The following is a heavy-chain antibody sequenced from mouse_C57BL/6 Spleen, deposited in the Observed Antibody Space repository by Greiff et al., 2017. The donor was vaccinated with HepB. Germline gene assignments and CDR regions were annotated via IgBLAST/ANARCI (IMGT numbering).Heavy chain of an antibody. Sequence: EVQLVESGGGLVKPGGSLKLSCAASGFTFSSYAMSWVRQTPEKRLEWVATISDGGSYTYYPDNVKGRFTISRDNAKNNLYLQMSHLKSEDTAMYYCASTTVVEGDYFDYWGQGTTLTVSS. D-gene: IGHD1-1*01. CDR2: ISDGGSYT. J-gene: IGHJ2*01. V-gene: IGHV5-4*01. CDR1: GFTFSSYA. CDR3: ASTTVVEGDYFDY.